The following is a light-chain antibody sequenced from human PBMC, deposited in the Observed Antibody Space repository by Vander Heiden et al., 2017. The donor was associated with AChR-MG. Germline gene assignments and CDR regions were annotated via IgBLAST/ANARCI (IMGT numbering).Light chain of an antibody. Sequence: DIVLTPSPGTLSLSPGERATLSCSATQSIAGRYLAWYQQKPGQAPRILINGASTRATGIPDRFRGSGSGTDFTLIISRLEPEDVAVYYCQRYDSSNSRTFGGGTKVEIK. CDR2: GAS. J-gene: IGKJ4*02. CDR3: QRYDSSNSRT. CDR1: QSIAGRY. V-gene: IGKV3-20*01.